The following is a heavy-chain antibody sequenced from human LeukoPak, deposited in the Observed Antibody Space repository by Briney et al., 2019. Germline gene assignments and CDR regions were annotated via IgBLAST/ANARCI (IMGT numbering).Heavy chain of an antibody. CDR2: IYVSGST. V-gene: IGHV4-4*07. Sequence: SETLSLTCTVSGGSISSYYWSWLRQPAGKGLEWLGRIYVSGSTNYHPSLKSRLSISVGTSKSQFSLRLSSVTAADTAVYFCARENTPLFHQFDSWGQGTLVTVSS. D-gene: IGHD2-2*01. J-gene: IGHJ4*02. CDR1: GGSISSYY. CDR3: ARENTPLFHQFDS.